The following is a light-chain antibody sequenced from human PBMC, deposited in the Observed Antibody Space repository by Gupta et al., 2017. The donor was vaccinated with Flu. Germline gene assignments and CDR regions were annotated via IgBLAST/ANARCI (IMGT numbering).Light chain of an antibody. CDR3: ASWDDSLNGI. V-gene: IGLV1-44*01. J-gene: IGLJ2*01. CDR1: TSNIGSTT. CDR2: AND. Sequence: QSVLTQPPSASGTPGQRVPISCSGSTSNIGSTTVNWFKHLPGTAPKLLICANDQRPSGVPDRFAGSKSGNSASLAISGLQSEDEADYYCASWDDSLNGIFGGGTQLTVL.